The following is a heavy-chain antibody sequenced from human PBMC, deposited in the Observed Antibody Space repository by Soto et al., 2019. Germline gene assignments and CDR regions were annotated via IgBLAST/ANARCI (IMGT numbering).Heavy chain of an antibody. CDR1: GGTFSSYA. V-gene: IGHV1-69*13. D-gene: IGHD6-19*01. J-gene: IGHJ4*02. Sequence: SVKVSCKASGGTFSSYAISWVRQAPGQGLEWMGGIIPIFGTANYAQKFQGRVTITADESTSTAYMELSSLRSEDTAVYYCASRYSSGWDFDYWGQGTLVTVSS. CDR3: ASRYSSGWDFDY. CDR2: IIPIFGTA.